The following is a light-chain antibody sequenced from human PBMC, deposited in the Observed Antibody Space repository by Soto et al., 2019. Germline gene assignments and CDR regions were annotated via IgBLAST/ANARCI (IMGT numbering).Light chain of an antibody. CDR1: QGLVHSDGNTY. CDR3: MQGTHWPPT. Sequence: DVVLTQSPLSLPVTLGQPASMSCTSSQGLVHSDGNTYLAWFQQRPGQSPRRLIYKVSNRDSGVPDRFSGSRSGSDFILQISRVEAEDVGLYFCMQGTHWPPTFGQGTKVEIK. CDR2: KVS. J-gene: IGKJ1*01. V-gene: IGKV2-30*02.